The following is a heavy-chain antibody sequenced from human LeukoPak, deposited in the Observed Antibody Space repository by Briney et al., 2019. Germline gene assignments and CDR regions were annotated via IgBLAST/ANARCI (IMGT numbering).Heavy chain of an antibody. J-gene: IGHJ4*02. CDR3: VRDTYRTAVAGSSGLGY. CDR1: GFTFGTYW. V-gene: IGHV3-7*01. D-gene: IGHD6-19*01. CDR2: IKQDGKK. Sequence: GGSLRLSCAASGFTFGTYWMGWVRQAPGKGLEWVANIKQDGKKSYVDSVKGRFTISRDNVKKSVYLQMHSLRAEDTAMYYCVRDTYRTAVAGSSGLGYWGQGTLVTVSS.